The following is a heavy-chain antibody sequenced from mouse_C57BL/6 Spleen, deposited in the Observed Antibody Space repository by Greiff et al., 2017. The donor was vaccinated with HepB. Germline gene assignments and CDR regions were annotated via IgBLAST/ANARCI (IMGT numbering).Heavy chain of an antibody. CDR2: ILPGSGST. J-gene: IGHJ4*01. CDR1: GYTFTGYW. D-gene: IGHD1-1*01. CDR3: GRNGRYYGSKDYAMDY. Sequence: QVQLQQSGAELMKPGASVKLSCKASGYTFTGYWIEWVKQRPGHGLEWIGEILPGSGSTNYNEKFKGKATFTADTSSNTAYMQLSSLTTEDSAIYYCGRNGRYYGSKDYAMDYWGQGTSVTVSS. V-gene: IGHV1-9*01.